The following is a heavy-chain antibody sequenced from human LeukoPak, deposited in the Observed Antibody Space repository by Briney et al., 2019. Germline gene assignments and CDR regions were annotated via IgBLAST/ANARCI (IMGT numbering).Heavy chain of an antibody. CDR1: GFKFSTYG. CDR3: ARDSGHAFDM. D-gene: IGHD6-25*01. Sequence: GGSLRLSCVASGFKFSTYGMHWVRQAPGKGLEWVAVIWNDGSNKYYGDSVKGRFTISRDNSKNTLYLQMNSLRAEDTAVYYCARDSGHAFDMWGQGTMVTVSS. J-gene: IGHJ3*02. V-gene: IGHV3-33*01. CDR2: IWNDGSNK.